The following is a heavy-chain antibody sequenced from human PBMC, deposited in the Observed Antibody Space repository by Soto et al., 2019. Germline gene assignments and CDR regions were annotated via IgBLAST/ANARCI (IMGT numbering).Heavy chain of an antibody. CDR2: ISAYTGST. D-gene: IGHD6-6*01. CDR3: ARKYSSSHVRYYYGMDV. CDR1: GYPFGTYG. V-gene: IGHV1-18*01. J-gene: IGHJ6*02. Sequence: ASVKVSCKASGYPFGTYGLTWVRQAPGQGPEWLGWISAYTGSTKYAQKFRDRVIITTDTSTSTAYMELSSLRSEDTAVYYCARKYSSSHVRYYYGMDVWGQGTTVTVSS.